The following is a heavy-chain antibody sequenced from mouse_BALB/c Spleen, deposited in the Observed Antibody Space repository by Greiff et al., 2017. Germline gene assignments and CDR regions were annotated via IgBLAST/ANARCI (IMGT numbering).Heavy chain of an antibody. Sequence: VQLQQSGAELARPGASVKLSCKASGYTFTSYWMQWVKQRPGQGLEWIGAIYPGDGDTRYTQKFKGKATLTADKSSSTAYMQLSSLASEDSAVYYCARTRDGAMDYWGQGTSVTVSS. J-gene: IGHJ4*01. V-gene: IGHV1-87*01. CDR2: IYPGDGDT. CDR3: ARTRDGAMDY. D-gene: IGHD3-3*01. CDR1: GYTFTSYW.